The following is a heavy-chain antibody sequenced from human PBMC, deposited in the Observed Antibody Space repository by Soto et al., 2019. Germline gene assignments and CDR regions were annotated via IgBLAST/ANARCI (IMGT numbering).Heavy chain of an antibody. CDR3: ARGITQGYDY. CDR2: MSPSSGNT. J-gene: IGHJ4*02. D-gene: IGHD1-20*01. V-gene: IGHV1-8*02. CDR1: GYKFNTYD. Sequence: QVQLVQSGAEVEKPGASVKVSCQASGYKFNTYDINWVRQATGQGLEWMGWMSPSSGNTGYAQTFQGRVTMTRDTSVSTAYMELNSLTSDDTAVYYCARGITQGYDYWGQGTPVTVSS.